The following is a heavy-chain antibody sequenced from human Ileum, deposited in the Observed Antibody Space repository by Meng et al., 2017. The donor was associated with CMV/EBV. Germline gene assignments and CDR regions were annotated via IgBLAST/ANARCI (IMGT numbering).Heavy chain of an antibody. D-gene: IGHD1-26*01. Sequence: EGQLVESGGGLVQRGGSLKLCCPASGFTFSSHWMHWVRQTPGKGLVWVSRMDGDGSDTTYADSVKGRFTISRDNAKNTLYLQMNSLRVEDTAIYYCARGVGEFLGWEMGYWGQGTLVTVSS. V-gene: IGHV3-74*01. J-gene: IGHJ4*02. CDR2: MDGDGSDT. CDR3: ARGVGEFLGWEMGY. CDR1: GFTFSSHW.